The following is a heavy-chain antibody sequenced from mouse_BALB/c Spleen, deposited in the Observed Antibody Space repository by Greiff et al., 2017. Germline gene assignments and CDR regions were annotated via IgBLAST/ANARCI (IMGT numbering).Heavy chain of an antibody. CDR1: GYSITSDYA. D-gene: IGHD2-2*01. CDR3: ARGGYDETWFAY. V-gene: IGHV3-2*02. Sequence: EVKLQESGPGLVKPSQSLSLTCTVTGYSITSDYAWNWIRQFPGNKLEWMGYISYSGSTSYNPSLKSRISITRDTSKNQFFLQLNSVTTEDTATYYCARGGYDETWFAYWGQGTLVTVSA. CDR2: ISYSGST. J-gene: IGHJ3*01.